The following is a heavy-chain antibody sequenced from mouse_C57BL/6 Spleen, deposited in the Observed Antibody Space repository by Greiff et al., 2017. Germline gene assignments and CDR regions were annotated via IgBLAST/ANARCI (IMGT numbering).Heavy chain of an antibody. J-gene: IGHJ2*01. CDR2: INPSTGGT. V-gene: IGHV1-42*01. Sequence: VQLKESGPELVKPGASVKISCKASGYSFTGYYMNWVKQSPEKSLEWIGEINPSTGGTTYNQKFKAKATLTVDKSSSTAYMQLKSLTSEDSAVYYCARNGGYYDYWGQGTTLTVSS. D-gene: IGHD2-3*01. CDR3: ARNGGYYDY. CDR1: GYSFTGYY.